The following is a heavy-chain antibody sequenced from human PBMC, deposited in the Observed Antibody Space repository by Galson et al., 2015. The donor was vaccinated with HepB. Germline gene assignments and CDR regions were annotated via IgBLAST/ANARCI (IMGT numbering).Heavy chain of an antibody. Sequence: SLRLSCAASGFTFSNYAMSWVRQAPGKGLEWVSSITFSGGNVYYADSVKGRFTISRDNSKNTLYLQVNSLRAEDTAVYYCAKDALYSTFSYYFHSWGQGTLVTVSS. CDR2: ITFSGGNV. D-gene: IGHD2/OR15-2a*01. V-gene: IGHV3-23*01. J-gene: IGHJ4*02. CDR1: GFTFSNYA. CDR3: AKDALYSTFSYYFHS.